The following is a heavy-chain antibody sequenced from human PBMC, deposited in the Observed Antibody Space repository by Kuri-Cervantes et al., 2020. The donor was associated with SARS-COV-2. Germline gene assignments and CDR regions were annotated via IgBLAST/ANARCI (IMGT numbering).Heavy chain of an antibody. D-gene: IGHD3-9*01. CDR2: IYYSGST. J-gene: IGHJ5*02. V-gene: IGHV4-39*01. CDR1: GGSINSSSYY. Sequence: SETLSLTCTVSGGSINSSSYYWGWIRQPPGKGLEWIGSIYYSGSTYYNPSLKSRVTISVDTSKNQFSLKLSSVTAADTAVYYCARHVPDWLLNWFDPWGQGTLVTVSS. CDR3: ARHVPDWLLNWFDP.